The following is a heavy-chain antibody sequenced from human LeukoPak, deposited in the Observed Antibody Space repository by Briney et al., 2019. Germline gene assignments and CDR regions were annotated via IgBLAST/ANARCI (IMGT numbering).Heavy chain of an antibody. J-gene: IGHJ1*01. CDR3: ARHGTMANVPQH. CDR2: IYPSDSDT. Sequence: GEPLKISCKGSGYSFTIYWIGWVRQIHAKGLEWKGIIYPSDSDTRYSPSFQGQVAISADKSISTAYLQWSSLKASDTAMYYCARHGTMANVPQHWGQGTLVTVSS. V-gene: IGHV5-51*01. D-gene: IGHD1-26*01. CDR1: GYSFTIYW.